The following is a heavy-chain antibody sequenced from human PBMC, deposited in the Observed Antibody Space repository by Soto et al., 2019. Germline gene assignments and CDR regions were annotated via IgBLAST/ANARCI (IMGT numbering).Heavy chain of an antibody. CDR3: ARDGSGYRSRASPMDV. Sequence: QVQLVQSGAEVKKPGSSVKVSCKASGDTFSSYAISWVRQAPGQGLEWMGGIIPIFGTGNYAQKFQGRVTITAEESTSTAYMELSSLRSEDTAVYYCARDGSGYRSRASPMDVWHQGTTVTVSS. CDR2: IIPIFGTG. CDR1: GDTFSSYA. V-gene: IGHV1-69*01. D-gene: IGHD3-22*01. J-gene: IGHJ6*02.